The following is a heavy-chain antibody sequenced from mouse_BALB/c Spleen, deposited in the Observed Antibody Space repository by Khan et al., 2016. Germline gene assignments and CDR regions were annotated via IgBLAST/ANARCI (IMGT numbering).Heavy chain of an antibody. CDR2: ISYDGSN. J-gene: IGHJ1*01. D-gene: IGHD1-1*02. CDR3: ASGSYWYFDV. Sequence: LKESGPGLVKPSQSRGLTWEGTGCASTSGYYWNWIRQFPGNKLEWMGYISYDGSNNYNPSLKNRISITRDTSKNQFFLKLNSVTTEDTATXYCASGSYWYFDVWGAGTTVTVSS. V-gene: IGHV3-6*02. CDR1: GCASTSGYY.